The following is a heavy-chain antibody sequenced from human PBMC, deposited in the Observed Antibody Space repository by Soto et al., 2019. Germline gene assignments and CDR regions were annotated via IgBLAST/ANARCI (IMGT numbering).Heavy chain of an antibody. V-gene: IGHV3-23*01. D-gene: IGHD2-2*01. J-gene: IGHJ6*02. Sequence: PGGSLRLSCAASGFTFSSYAMSWVRQAPGKGLEWVSAISGSGGSTYYADSVKGRFTISRDNSKNTLYLQMNSLRAEDTAVYYCAKGDLGYCSSTSCYRYGMDVWGQGTTVTVSS. CDR3: AKGDLGYCSSTSCYRYGMDV. CDR2: ISGSGGST. CDR1: GFTFSSYA.